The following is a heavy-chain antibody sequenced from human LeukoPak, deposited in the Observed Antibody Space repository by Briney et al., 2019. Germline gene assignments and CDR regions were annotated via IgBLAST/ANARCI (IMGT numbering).Heavy chain of an antibody. CDR1: GGSFSGYY. V-gene: IGHV4-34*01. Sequence: SETLSLTCAVYGGSFSGYYWSWIRQPPGRGLEWIGEINHSGSTNYNPSLKSRVTISVDTSKNQFSLKLSSVTAADTAVYYCARQGILPGGTNWFDPWGQGTLVTVSS. CDR2: INHSGST. J-gene: IGHJ5*02. CDR3: ARQGILPGGTNWFDP. D-gene: IGHD1-1*01.